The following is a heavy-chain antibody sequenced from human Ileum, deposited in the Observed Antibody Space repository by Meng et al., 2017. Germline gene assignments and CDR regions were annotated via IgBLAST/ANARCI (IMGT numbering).Heavy chain of an antibody. Sequence: QLQELGPGLVMPSQTLSPPRSVSGGSFSSANYYWTWICQPPGKGLEWIGYIYYSGSTYYNPSLKSRLTISVDTSKNQFSPKLSSVTAADTAVYYCARDRDSSGYYPYWGQGTLVTVSS. V-gene: IGHV4-30-4*01. CDR2: IYYSGST. CDR3: ARDRDSSGYYPY. CDR1: GGSFSSANYY. D-gene: IGHD3-22*01. J-gene: IGHJ4*02.